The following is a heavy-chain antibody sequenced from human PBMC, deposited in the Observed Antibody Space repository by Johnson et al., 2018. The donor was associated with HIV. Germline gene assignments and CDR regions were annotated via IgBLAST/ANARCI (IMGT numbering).Heavy chain of an antibody. J-gene: IGHJ3*02. CDR3: AKDQAGVAARPDAFDT. CDR2: IWFDGSNK. Sequence: QVQLVESGGGVVQPGRSPRLSCAASGFTLSSYDIHWVRQTPAKGLEWVAVIWFDGSNKYYADSVKGRFTISRDNSKTTLYLQMNSLRAEDTAVYYCAKDQAGVAARPDAFDTWGQGTVVTVAS. V-gene: IGHV3-33*06. D-gene: IGHD6-6*01. CDR1: GFTLSSYD.